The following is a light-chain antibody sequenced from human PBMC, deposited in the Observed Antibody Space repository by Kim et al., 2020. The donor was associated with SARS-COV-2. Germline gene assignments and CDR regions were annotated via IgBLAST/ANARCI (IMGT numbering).Light chain of an antibody. Sequence: VHTVGITSHEEGSLTPYATCCHQKPAQAPVLLVYDKNNRPSSIPARFSFSSSAKTASSIITGAHAEDEADYYCSSPDSSGNHPVVFGGGTQLTVL. J-gene: IGLJ2*01. CDR1: GSLTPY. CDR2: DKN. CDR3: SSPDSSGNHPVV. V-gene: IGLV3-19*01.